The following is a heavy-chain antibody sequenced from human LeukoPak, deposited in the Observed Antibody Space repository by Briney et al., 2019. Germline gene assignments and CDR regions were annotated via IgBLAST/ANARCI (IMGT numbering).Heavy chain of an antibody. CDR3: AKVFRAYGDHFSFDF. Sequence: GGSLRLSCAASGFTFSSYAMNWVRQAPGKGLEWVSSISGSGGSTYYADSVKGRFTISRDNSKNTLYLQMDSLRAEDTAIYYCAKVFRAYGDHFSFDFWGQGTLVTVSS. V-gene: IGHV3-23*01. D-gene: IGHD4-17*01. CDR1: GFTFSSYA. CDR2: ISGSGGST. J-gene: IGHJ4*02.